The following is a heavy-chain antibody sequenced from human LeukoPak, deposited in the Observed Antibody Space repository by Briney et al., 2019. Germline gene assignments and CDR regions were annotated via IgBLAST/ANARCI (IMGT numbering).Heavy chain of an antibody. J-gene: IGHJ6*03. Sequence: ASVKVSCKASGGTFSSYAISWVRQAPGQGLEWMGGIIPIFSTANYAQNFQGRVTITADESTSTAYMELSSLRSEDTAVYYCARCRRPGDYYYYMDVWGKGTTVTVSS. D-gene: IGHD1-14*01. CDR2: IIPIFSTA. CDR3: ARCRRPGDYYYYMDV. V-gene: IGHV1-69*13. CDR1: GGTFSSYA.